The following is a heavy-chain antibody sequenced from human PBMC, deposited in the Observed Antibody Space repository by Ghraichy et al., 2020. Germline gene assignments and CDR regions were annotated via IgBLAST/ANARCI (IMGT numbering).Heavy chain of an antibody. CDR2: IYFSGST. Sequence: SETLSLTCTVSGGSISSNSYYWGWIRQPPGKGLEWIGSIYFSGSTYYNPSLKSRVTISVDTSKNQFSLKLSSVTAADTAVYYCARRGGGLPFDYWGQGTLVTVSS. J-gene: IGHJ4*02. CDR1: GGSISSNSYY. CDR3: ARRGGGLPFDY. D-gene: IGHD3-16*01. V-gene: IGHV4-39*01.